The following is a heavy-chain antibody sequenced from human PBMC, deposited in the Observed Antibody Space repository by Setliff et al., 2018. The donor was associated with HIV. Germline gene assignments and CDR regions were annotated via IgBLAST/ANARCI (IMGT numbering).Heavy chain of an antibody. CDR2: INHSGST. V-gene: IGHV4-34*01. Sequence: SETLSLTCAVYGGSFSSYYWWWIRQPPGKGLEWIGEINHSGSTNYNPSLKSRVTLSVDKSKNQFSLNLSSVTAADTALYYCARGQENGDLRYWGQGTLVTVAS. J-gene: IGHJ4*02. CDR1: GGSFSSYY. D-gene: IGHD3-10*01. CDR3: ARGQENGDLRY.